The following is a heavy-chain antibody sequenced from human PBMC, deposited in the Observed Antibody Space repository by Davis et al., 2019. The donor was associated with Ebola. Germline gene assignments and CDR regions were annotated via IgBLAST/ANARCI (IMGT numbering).Heavy chain of an antibody. CDR3: ARRYAAAGKVFDY. V-gene: IGHV4-61*09. D-gene: IGHD6-13*01. Sequence: PSETLSLTCTVSGGSISSGSYYWSWIRQPAGKGLEWIGHIYTSGSTNYNPSLKSRVTISVDTSKNQFSLKLSSVTAADTAVYYCARRYAAAGKVFDYWGQGTLVTVSS. CDR1: GGSISSGSYY. CDR2: IYTSGST. J-gene: IGHJ4*02.